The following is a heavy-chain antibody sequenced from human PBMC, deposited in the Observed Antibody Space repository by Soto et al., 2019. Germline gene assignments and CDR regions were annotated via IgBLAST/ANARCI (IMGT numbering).Heavy chain of an antibody. Sequence: SETLSLTCSVSGYSVTSSDYYWSWIRQPPGKGLEWIGSMFYSGLTYYNPSLKSRVTLSVDTSKNQFSVRLNSVTAADTAVYYCAPLSVSLSGPYGIHVWGQGTTVTVSS. CDR2: MFYSGLT. CDR3: APLSVSLSGPYGIHV. D-gene: IGHD2-15*01. J-gene: IGHJ6*02. CDR1: GYSVTSSDYY. V-gene: IGHV4-39*01.